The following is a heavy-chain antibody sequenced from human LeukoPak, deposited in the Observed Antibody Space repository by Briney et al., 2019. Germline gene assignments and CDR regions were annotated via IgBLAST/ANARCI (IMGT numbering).Heavy chain of an antibody. CDR1: GGSISSGDYY. CDR2: IYYSGST. Sequence: SETLSLTCTVSGGSISSGDYYWSWIRQPPGKGLEWIGYIYYSGSTYYNPSLKSRVTISVDTSKNQFSLKLSSVTAADTAVYYCARLRAVPLGATIGGPKPSNFDYWGQGTLVTVSS. D-gene: IGHD1-26*01. J-gene: IGHJ4*02. CDR3: ARLRAVPLGATIGGPKPSNFDY. V-gene: IGHV4-30-4*01.